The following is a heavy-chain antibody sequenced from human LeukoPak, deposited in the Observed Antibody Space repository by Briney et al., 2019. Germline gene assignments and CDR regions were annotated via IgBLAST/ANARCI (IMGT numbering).Heavy chain of an antibody. Sequence: SQTLSLTCTVSGAYISSGSYYWSWIRQPAGKGLEWIGRVYTSESTNYNPSLKSRVTMSVDTSKNQFSLKVTSVTAADTAVYYCASSSLYDYWSGYSTDAFDIWGQGTVVTVSS. CDR3: ASSSLYDYWSGYSTDAFDI. V-gene: IGHV4-61*02. D-gene: IGHD3-3*01. CDR1: GAYISSGSYY. CDR2: VYTSEST. J-gene: IGHJ3*02.